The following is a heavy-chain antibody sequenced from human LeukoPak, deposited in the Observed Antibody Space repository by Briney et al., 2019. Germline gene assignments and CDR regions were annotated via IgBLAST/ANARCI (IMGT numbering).Heavy chain of an antibody. CDR2: INQDGSEI. CDR1: GFTFSSYW. Sequence: GGSLRLSCAASGFTFSSYWMSWVRQAPGKGLEWVANINQDGSEIYYVDSVEGRFTISRDNAKNSLYLQMNSLRAEDTAVYYCARDGDGYSAYWGQGTPVTVSS. D-gene: IGHD5-12*01. J-gene: IGHJ4*02. V-gene: IGHV3-7*01. CDR3: ARDGDGYSAY.